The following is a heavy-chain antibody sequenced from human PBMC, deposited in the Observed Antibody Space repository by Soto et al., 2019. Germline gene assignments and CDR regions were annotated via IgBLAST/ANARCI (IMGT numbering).Heavy chain of an antibody. V-gene: IGHV3-23*01. J-gene: IGHJ6*03. CDR2: ISGNGGST. Sequence: EVQLLESGGGLVHPGGSLRLSCTTSGLTFSSFSMTWVRQAPGKGLEWVSSISGNGGSTYYAESVKGRFTISRDNSENKLSLQTNTLRAEDTAIYYCAKGSTYYYYNMEAWGKGTTVVVSS. CDR1: GLTFSSFS. D-gene: IGHD3-10*01. CDR3: AKGSTYYYYNMEA.